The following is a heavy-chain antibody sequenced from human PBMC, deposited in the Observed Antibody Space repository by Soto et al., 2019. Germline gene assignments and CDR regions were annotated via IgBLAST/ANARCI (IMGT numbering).Heavy chain of an antibody. Sequence: ASVKVSCKASGYTFTSYDINWVRQATGQGLEWMGWMNPNGGNTGYAQKFQGRVTMTRNTSISTAYMDLSSLRSEDTAVYYCARGVRYCSGGSCYTPADWFDPWGQGTLVTVSS. J-gene: IGHJ5*02. V-gene: IGHV1-8*02. D-gene: IGHD2-15*01. CDR1: GYTFTSYD. CDR2: MNPNGGNT. CDR3: ARGVRYCSGGSCYTPADWFDP.